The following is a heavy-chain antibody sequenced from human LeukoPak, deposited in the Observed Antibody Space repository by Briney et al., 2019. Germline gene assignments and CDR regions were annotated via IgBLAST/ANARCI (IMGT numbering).Heavy chain of an antibody. J-gene: IGHJ4*02. CDR3: ARDTANFWSGYYDY. Sequence: ASVKVSCKVSGYTLTELSMHWVRQAPGKGLEWMGGFDPEDGETIYAQKFQGRVTMTEDTSTSTAYMELRSLRSDDTAVYYCARDTANFWSGYYDYWGQGTLVTVSS. D-gene: IGHD3-3*01. CDR2: FDPEDGET. V-gene: IGHV1-24*01. CDR1: GYTLTELS.